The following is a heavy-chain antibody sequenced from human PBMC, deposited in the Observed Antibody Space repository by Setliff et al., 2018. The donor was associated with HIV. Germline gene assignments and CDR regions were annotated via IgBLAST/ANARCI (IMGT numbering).Heavy chain of an antibody. Sequence: SGPTLVNPTQTLTLTCTFSGFSLSPRGMSVSWIRQPPGKALEWLARIDWDDATYYSTSLKSRLTISKDASRNQVVLTMTNMDPADTATYFCARARDTSGWSTGWYFDLWGRGTLVTVSS. CDR1: GFSLSPRGMS. D-gene: IGHD6-19*01. J-gene: IGHJ2*01. CDR2: IDWDDAT. CDR3: ARARDTSGWSTGWYFDL. V-gene: IGHV2-70*11.